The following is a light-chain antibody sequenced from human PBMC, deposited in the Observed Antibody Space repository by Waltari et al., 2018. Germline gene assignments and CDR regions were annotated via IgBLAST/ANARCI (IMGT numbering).Light chain of an antibody. CDR1: QTLSKNY. Sequence: IVLTQSPGTLSLSPGESATLSCRASQTLSKNYLAWYQQKPGQAPRLLIEGASSRAAGIPDRFSGSGSGTYFTLTISRLEPDDFAMYYCQQYGSSVLYTFGQGTKLEIK. J-gene: IGKJ2*01. V-gene: IGKV3-20*01. CDR3: QQYGSSVLYT. CDR2: GAS.